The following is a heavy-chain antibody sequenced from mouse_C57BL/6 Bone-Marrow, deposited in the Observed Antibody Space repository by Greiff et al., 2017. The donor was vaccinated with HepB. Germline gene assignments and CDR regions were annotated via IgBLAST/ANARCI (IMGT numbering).Heavy chain of an antibody. J-gene: IGHJ2*01. Sequence: VHVKQSGGGLVKPGGSLKLSCAASGFTFSDYGMHWVRQAPEKGLEWVAYISSGSSTIYYADTVKGRFTISRDNAKNTLFLQMTSLRSEDTAMYYCARRTMITFDYWGQGTTLTVSS. CDR3: ARRTMITFDY. V-gene: IGHV5-17*01. CDR2: ISSGSSTI. CDR1: GFTFSDYG. D-gene: IGHD2-4*01.